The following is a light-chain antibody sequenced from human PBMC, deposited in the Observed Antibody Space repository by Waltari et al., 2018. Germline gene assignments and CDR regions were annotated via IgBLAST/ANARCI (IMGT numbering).Light chain of an antibody. Sequence: DIQLTQSPSFLSASVGDRVTITCRASQGISSYLAWYQQKPGKAPKLLIYVASTLQSGVQSRFSGSESGTEFTLTISSLQPEDFATYYCQQLNNYPLTFGQGTRLEIK. CDR3: QQLNNYPLT. J-gene: IGKJ5*01. CDR2: VAS. V-gene: IGKV1-9*01. CDR1: QGISSY.